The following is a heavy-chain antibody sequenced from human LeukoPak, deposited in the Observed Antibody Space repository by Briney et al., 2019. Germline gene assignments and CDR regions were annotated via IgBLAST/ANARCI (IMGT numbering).Heavy chain of an antibody. J-gene: IGHJ6*03. CDR1: GYTFSNYA. V-gene: IGHV1-69*05. CDR2: IIPILRTA. CDR3: TRGSDSYYYYSMDV. Sequence: ASLKVSCKASGYTFSNYAINWVRQAPGQGLEWMGGIIPILRTASYAEKFQGRVTITTDESTSTAHMELSGLRSEDTAVYYCTRGSDSYYYYSMDVWGRGTTVIVSS.